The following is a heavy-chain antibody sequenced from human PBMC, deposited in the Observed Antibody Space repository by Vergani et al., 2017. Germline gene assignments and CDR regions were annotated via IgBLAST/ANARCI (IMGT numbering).Heavy chain of an antibody. V-gene: IGHV1-69-2*01. CDR2: VDPEDGET. D-gene: IGHD6-13*01. J-gene: IGHJ6*02. Sequence: EVQLVQSGAEVQKPGATVKISCKVSGYTFTDYYMHWVQQAPGKGLEWMGLVDPEDGETIYAEKFQGRVTITADTSTDTAYMELSSLRSEDTAVYYCAAAYLAAAGSHYYYGMDVWGQGTTVTVSS. CDR3: AAAYLAAAGSHYYYGMDV. CDR1: GYTFTDYY.